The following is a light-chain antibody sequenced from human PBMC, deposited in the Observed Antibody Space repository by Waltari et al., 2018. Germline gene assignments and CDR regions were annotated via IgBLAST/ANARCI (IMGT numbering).Light chain of an antibody. CDR3: NSYTSSNTLV. CDR1: SSDIGSSNY. Sequence: QSALTQPASVSGSPGQSITISCTGTSSDIGSSNYVSWYQQHPGKAPKLMLYDVSNRPSVLSSRFSGSKSGNTASLTISGLQTEDEADYYCNSYTSSNTLVFGGGTKLTVL. V-gene: IGLV2-14*03. CDR2: DVS. J-gene: IGLJ2*01.